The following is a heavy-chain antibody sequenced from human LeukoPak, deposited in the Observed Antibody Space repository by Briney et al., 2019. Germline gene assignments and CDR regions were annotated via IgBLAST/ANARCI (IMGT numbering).Heavy chain of an antibody. CDR2: ISGSGGST. D-gene: IGHD3-3*01. V-gene: IGHV3-23*01. CDR1: GFTFSSYA. Sequence: GGSLRLSCAASGFTFSSYAMSWVRQAPGKGLEWVSAISGSGGSTYYADSVKGRFTISRDNSKNTLYLQMNSLRAEDTAVYYCAEEIAIFGVVIDFDYWGQGTLVTVSS. J-gene: IGHJ4*02. CDR3: AEEIAIFGVVIDFDY.